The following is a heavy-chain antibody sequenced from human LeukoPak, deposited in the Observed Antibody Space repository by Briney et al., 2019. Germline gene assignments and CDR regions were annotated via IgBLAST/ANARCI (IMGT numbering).Heavy chain of an antibody. CDR2: ISWNSGSI. J-gene: IGHJ3*02. D-gene: IGHD3-3*01. CDR1: GFTFDDYA. V-gene: IGHV3-9*01. Sequence: PGRSLRLSCAASGFTFDDYAMHWVRQAPGKGLEWVSGISWNSGSIGYADSVKGRFTISRDNSKNTLYLQMNSLRAEDTAVYYCAKDRKGNDFWSGPPDAFDIWGQGTMVTVSS. CDR3: AKDRKGNDFWSGPPDAFDI.